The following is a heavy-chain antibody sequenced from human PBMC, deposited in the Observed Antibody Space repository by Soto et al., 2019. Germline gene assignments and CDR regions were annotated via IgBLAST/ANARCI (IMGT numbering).Heavy chain of an antibody. J-gene: IGHJ4*02. CDR2: ITGNGGST. Sequence: EVQLLESGGGLAQPGGSLRLSCATSGFTFSNFAMSWVRQAPGKGLEWVSAITGNGGSTYFADSVKGRFTISRDNSKNTLYLQMNSLTAEATAIYFCAKLRAKSHIAVPFDYWGQGSLVTVSS. CDR3: AKLRAKSHIAVPFDY. V-gene: IGHV3-23*01. CDR1: GFTFSNFA. D-gene: IGHD6-19*01.